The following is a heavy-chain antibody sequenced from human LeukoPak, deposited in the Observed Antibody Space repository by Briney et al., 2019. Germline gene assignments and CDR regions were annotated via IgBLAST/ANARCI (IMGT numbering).Heavy chain of an antibody. CDR3: ARETYCSGGSCLQA. CDR2: IIPILGIA. D-gene: IGHD2-15*01. J-gene: IGHJ4*02. CDR1: GGTFSSYA. Sequence: SVKVSCKASGGTFSSYAISWVRQAPGQRLEWMGRIIPILGIANYAQKFQGRVTITADKSTSTAYMELSSLRSEDTAVYYCARETYCSGGSCLQAWGQGTLVTVSS. V-gene: IGHV1-69*04.